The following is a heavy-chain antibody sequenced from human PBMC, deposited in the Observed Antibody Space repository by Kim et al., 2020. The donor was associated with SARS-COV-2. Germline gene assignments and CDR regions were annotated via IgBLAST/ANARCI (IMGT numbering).Heavy chain of an antibody. V-gene: IGHV3-23*01. Sequence: ADSVKGRFTISRDNAKNTLYLKMNSLRAEDTAVYYCAKVPMVRGVNWFDPWGQGTLVTVSS. J-gene: IGHJ5*02. D-gene: IGHD3-10*01. CDR3: AKVPMVRGVNWFDP.